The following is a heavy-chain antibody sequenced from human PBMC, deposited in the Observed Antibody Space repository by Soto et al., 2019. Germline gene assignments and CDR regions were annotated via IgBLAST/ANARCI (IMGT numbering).Heavy chain of an antibody. D-gene: IGHD3-3*01. CDR2: ISGSGGST. Sequence: GGSLRLSCAASGFTFSSYAMSWVRQAPGKGLEWVSAISGSGGSTYYADSVKGRFTISRDNSKNTLYLQMNSLRAEDTAVYYCAKQEGRYDFWSGSATNWSDPWGQGTLVTVSS. J-gene: IGHJ5*02. V-gene: IGHV3-23*01. CDR1: GFTFSSYA. CDR3: AKQEGRYDFWSGSATNWSDP.